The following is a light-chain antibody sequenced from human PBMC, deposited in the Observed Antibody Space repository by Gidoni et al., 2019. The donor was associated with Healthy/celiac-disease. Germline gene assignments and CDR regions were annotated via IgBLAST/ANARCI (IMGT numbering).Light chain of an antibody. CDR1: QSVSSY. V-gene: IGKV3-11*01. J-gene: IGKJ1*01. Sequence: EIVLTQSPATLSLSPGERATLSCRASQSVSSYLAWYQQKPGQAPRLLIYDASNRATGIPARFSGSGSGTDFTLTISSLEPEDFAVYYCQQRSNWPPEGXVXQGTKVEIK. CDR2: DAS. CDR3: QQRSNWPPEGX.